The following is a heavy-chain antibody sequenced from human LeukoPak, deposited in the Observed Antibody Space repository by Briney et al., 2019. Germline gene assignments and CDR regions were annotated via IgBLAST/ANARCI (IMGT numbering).Heavy chain of an antibody. CDR2: IYSGGST. J-gene: IGHJ4*02. D-gene: IGHD6-19*01. V-gene: IGHV3-53*01. Sequence: PGGSLRLSCAASGFTVSSNYMSWVRQAPGKGLEWVSVIYSGGSTYYADSVKGRFTISRDNSKNTLYLQMNSLRAEDTAVYYCARDRGSSGWYEAGGASRPIGYWGQGTLVTVSS. CDR1: GFTVSSNY. CDR3: ARDRGSSGWYEAGGASRPIGY.